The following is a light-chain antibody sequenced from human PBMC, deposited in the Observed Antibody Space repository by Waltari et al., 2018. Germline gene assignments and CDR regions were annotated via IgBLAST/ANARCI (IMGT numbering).Light chain of an antibody. CDR2: DVS. Sequence: QSALTQPASVSGSPGQSITISCTGSSSDIGSYNYVSWYQQHPDKAPKFIIYDVSGRPSGFSTRFSASKSGDTASLTISGLQAEDEADYYCSSYTSSNTWVFGGGTKVTVL. CDR3: SSYTSSNTWV. J-gene: IGLJ3*02. V-gene: IGLV2-14*01. CDR1: SSDIGSYNY.